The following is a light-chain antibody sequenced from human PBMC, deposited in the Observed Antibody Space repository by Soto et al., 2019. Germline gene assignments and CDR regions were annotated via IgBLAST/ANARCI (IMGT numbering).Light chain of an antibody. J-gene: IGKJ5*01. CDR3: QQYKKGPRIP. CDR1: QSVSSN. Sequence: VTTQSPATLSVSPGEGATLSCRASQSVSSNLVWYQHRPGQAPRLLIYGASTRATGIPARFSGSGSGTEFTLTISSRQSEDFALCYCQQYKKGPRIPFGQGTRLEIK. V-gene: IGKV3D-15*01. CDR2: GAS.